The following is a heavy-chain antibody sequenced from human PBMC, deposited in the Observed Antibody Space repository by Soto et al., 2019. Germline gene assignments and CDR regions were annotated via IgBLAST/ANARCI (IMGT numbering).Heavy chain of an antibody. CDR2: ISAHNGNT. CDR1: GYAFTTYG. J-gene: IGHJ4*02. V-gene: IGHV1-18*01. CDR3: ARGRYGDY. D-gene: IGHD1-1*01. Sequence: QVHLVQSGAEVKKPGASVKVSCQGSGYAFTTYGITWVRQAPGQGLEWMGWISAHNGNTNYAQKLQGRVTVTRDTSTSPEYMELSSLRYADTAVYYCARGRYGDYWGQGALVTVSS.